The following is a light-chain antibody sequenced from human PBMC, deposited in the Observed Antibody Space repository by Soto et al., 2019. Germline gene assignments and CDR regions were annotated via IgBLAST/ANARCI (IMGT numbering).Light chain of an antibody. CDR3: QQYNTWPRT. Sequence: DIRMTQSPSTLSASVGDRVTITFRASQSISSWLAWYQQKPGKAPKLLIYDASSLESGVPSRFSGSGSGTEFTLSISSLQSEDFAVYYCQQYNTWPRTFGQGTKVDIK. V-gene: IGKV1-5*01. J-gene: IGKJ1*01. CDR2: DAS. CDR1: QSISSW.